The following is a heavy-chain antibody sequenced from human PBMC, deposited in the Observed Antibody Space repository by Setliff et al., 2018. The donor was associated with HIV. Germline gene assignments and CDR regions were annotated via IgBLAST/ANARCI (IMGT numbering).Heavy chain of an antibody. V-gene: IGHV4-39*01. CDR2: IYYSGST. J-gene: IGHJ1*01. D-gene: IGHD3-22*01. CDR1: GDSIISSRNF. CDR3: ARQGYNYDSSGYLIPAGYFQH. Sequence: SETLSLTCTVSGDSIISSRNFWGWIRQPPGKGLEWIGSIYYSGSTYYNPSLKSRLTISVDTSNNQFSLKLTSVTDADTAVYYCARQGYNYDSSGYLIPAGYFQHWGQGTLVTVSS.